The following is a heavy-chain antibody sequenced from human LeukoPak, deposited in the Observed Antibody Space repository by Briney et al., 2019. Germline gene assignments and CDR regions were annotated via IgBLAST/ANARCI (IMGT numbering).Heavy chain of an antibody. CDR1: GFTFSSYA. Sequence: GGSLRLSCAASGFTFSSYAMSWVRQAPGKGLEWVSAISGSGGSTYYADSVKGRFTISRDNAKNSLYLLMNSLRAEDTAVYYCARVTDPHFYASGNFYSSDARAFDYWGQGTLVTVSS. CDR3: ARVTDPHFYASGNFYSSDARAFDY. CDR2: ISGSGGST. V-gene: IGHV3-23*01. D-gene: IGHD3-10*01. J-gene: IGHJ4*02.